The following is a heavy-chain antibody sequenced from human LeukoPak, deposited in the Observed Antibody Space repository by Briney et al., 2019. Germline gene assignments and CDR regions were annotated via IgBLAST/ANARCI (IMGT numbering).Heavy chain of an antibody. CDR1: GFTFSSYA. D-gene: IGHD6-13*01. V-gene: IGHV3-30-3*01. Sequence: GGSLRLSCSASGFTFSSYAMLWVRQAPGKGLEWVAVISYDGSNKYYADSVKGRFTISRDNSKNTLYLQMNSLRAEDTAVYYCARDPYSSSWYPYYYYGMDVWGQGTTVTVSS. CDR3: ARDPYSSSWYPYYYYGMDV. CDR2: ISYDGSNK. J-gene: IGHJ6*02.